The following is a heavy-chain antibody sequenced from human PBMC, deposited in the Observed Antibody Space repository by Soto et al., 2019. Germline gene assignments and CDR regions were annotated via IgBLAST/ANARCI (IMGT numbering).Heavy chain of an antibody. CDR2: IIPIFGTA. J-gene: IGHJ4*02. D-gene: IGHD1-26*01. V-gene: IGHV1-69*13. CDR1: GGSFSSYA. Sequence: SVKVSXKASGGSFSSYAISWVRQAPGQGLEWMGGIIPIFGTANYAQKFQGRVTITADESTSTAYMELSSLRSDDTAVYYCARSPSGGDADFDYWGQGTLFTVSS. CDR3: ARSPSGGDADFDY.